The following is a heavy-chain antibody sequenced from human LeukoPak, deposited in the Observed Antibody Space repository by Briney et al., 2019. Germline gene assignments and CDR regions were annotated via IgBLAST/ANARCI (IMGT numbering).Heavy chain of an antibody. CDR3: ARVGFAGSLERWRYCSGGSCYSTKPFDI. J-gene: IGHJ3*02. D-gene: IGHD2-15*01. CDR1: GYTFTSYG. V-gene: IGHV1-18*01. Sequence: GASVKVSCKASGYTFTSYGISWVRQAPGQGLEWMGWISAYNGNTNYTQKLQGRVTMTTDTSTSTAYMELRSLRSDDTAVYYCARVGFAGSLERWRYCSGGSCYSTKPFDIWGQGTMVTVSS. CDR2: ISAYNGNT.